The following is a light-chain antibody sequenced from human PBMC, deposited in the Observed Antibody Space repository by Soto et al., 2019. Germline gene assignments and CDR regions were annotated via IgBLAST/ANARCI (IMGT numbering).Light chain of an antibody. CDR1: SSDIGSYDL. V-gene: IGLV2-23*01. J-gene: IGLJ1*01. Sequence: QSVLTQPASVSGPLGQSIVISCTGSSSDIGSYDLVSWYQQYPGKAPKVVIFEGTKRPSGVSNRFSGSKSGNTASLTISGLQTGDEADYYCCSYAGSRTYVFGAGTKVTVL. CDR2: EGT. CDR3: CSYAGSRTYV.